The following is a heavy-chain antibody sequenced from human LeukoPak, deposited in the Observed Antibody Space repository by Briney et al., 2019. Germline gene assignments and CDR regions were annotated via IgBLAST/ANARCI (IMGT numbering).Heavy chain of an antibody. CDR1: GYTFTGYY. V-gene: IGHV1-2*02. D-gene: IGHD1-26*01. CDR3: ALDIVGPTAWHYGY. Sequence: GASVKVSCKASGYTFTGYYMHWVRQAPGQGLEWMGWIDPNSGGTNYAQKFQGRVTMTRDTSISTAYMELSRLRSDDTAVYYCALDIVGPTAWHYGYWGQGTLVAVSS. J-gene: IGHJ4*02. CDR2: IDPNSGGT.